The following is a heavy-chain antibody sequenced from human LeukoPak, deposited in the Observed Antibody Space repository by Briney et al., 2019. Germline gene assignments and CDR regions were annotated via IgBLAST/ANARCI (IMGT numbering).Heavy chain of an antibody. D-gene: IGHD3-10*01. CDR2: INPNSGGT. V-gene: IGHV1-2*02. CDR3: ATLRMVREQFDP. J-gene: IGHJ5*02. Sequence: ASVKVSCTASGYTFTGYYMHWVRQAPGQGLEWMGWINPNSGGTNYAQTFQGRVTMTRDTSISTAYMELSRLRSDDTAVYYCATLRMVREQFDPWGQGTLVTVSS. CDR1: GYTFTGYY.